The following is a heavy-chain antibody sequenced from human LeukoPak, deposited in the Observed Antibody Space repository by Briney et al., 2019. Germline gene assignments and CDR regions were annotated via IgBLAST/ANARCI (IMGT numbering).Heavy chain of an antibody. V-gene: IGHV1-2*02. CDR1: GYGFTDYY. CDR3: ARDLRGGFDS. CDR2: INPISGGT. J-gene: IGHJ5*01. Sequence: ASVKVSCKASGYGFTDYYMHWVRQAPGHGLEWMGWINPISGGTNYAQSFQGRVTMTRDTSISTAHMELNKLTSNDTAVYYCARDLRGGFDSWGQGTLVTVSS. D-gene: IGHD3-16*01.